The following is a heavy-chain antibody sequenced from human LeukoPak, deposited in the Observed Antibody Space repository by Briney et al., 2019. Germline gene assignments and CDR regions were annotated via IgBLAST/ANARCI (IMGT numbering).Heavy chain of an antibody. CDR3: ASLSAAAGTWWFDP. Sequence: SGGSLRLSCAASGFTFSSHWMSWVRQAPGKELEWVANIKQDGSEKYYVDSVKGRFTISRDNAKNSLYLQMNSLRAEDTAVYYCASLSAAAGTWWFDPWGQGTLVTVSS. CDR1: GFTFSSHW. D-gene: IGHD6-13*01. V-gene: IGHV3-7*01. J-gene: IGHJ5*02. CDR2: IKQDGSEK.